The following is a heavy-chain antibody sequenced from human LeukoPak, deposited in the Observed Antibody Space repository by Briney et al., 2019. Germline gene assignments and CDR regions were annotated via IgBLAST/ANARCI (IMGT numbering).Heavy chain of an antibody. V-gene: IGHV3-43D*04. Sequence: GGSLGPSCAASGFTFDDYAMHWVRQAPGKGLEWVSLISWDGGSTYYADSVKGRFTISRDNSKNSLYLQMNSLRAEDTALYYCAKDMRGVYCSSTTCSLLDYWGQGTLVTVSS. CDR1: GFTFDDYA. J-gene: IGHJ4*02. CDR2: ISWDGGST. CDR3: AKDMRGVYCSSTTCSLLDY. D-gene: IGHD2-2*01.